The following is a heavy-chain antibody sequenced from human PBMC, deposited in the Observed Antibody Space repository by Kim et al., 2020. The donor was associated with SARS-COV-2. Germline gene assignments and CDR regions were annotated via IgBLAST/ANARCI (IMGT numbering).Heavy chain of an antibody. J-gene: IGHJ6*02. D-gene: IGHD3-3*01. V-gene: IGHV1-69*13. CDR3: ARGRMDTIFGVVNRAEKYGMDV. CDR1: GGTFSSYA. CDR2: IIPIFGTA. Sequence: SVKVSCKASGGTFSSYAISWVRQAPGQGLEWMGGIIPIFGTANYAQKFQGRVTITADESTSTAYMELSSLRSEDTAVYYCARGRMDTIFGVVNRAEKYGMDVWGQGTTVTVSS.